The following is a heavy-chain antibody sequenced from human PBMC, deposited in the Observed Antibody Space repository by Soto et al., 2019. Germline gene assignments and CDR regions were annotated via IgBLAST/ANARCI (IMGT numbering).Heavy chain of an antibody. J-gene: IGHJ4*02. CDR2: IYHSGST. D-gene: IGHD6-19*01. Sequence: QVQLQESGPGLVKPSGTLSLTCAVSGGSISSSNWWSWVRQPPVKGLEWIGEIYHSGSTNYNPSLKSRVSISVDKSKKQFSLKLSSVTAADTAVYYCARDLGSSSWYAGGYSSGWRDYWGQGTLVTVSS. V-gene: IGHV4-4*02. CDR3: ARDLGSSSWYAGGYSSGWRDY. CDR1: GGSISSSNW.